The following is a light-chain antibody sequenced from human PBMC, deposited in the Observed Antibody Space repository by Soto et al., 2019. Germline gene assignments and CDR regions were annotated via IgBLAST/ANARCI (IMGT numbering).Light chain of an antibody. J-gene: IGKJ3*01. CDR3: QQYGSSPLT. Sequence: EIVLTQSPGTLSLSPGERATLSCRASQSVSSSYLAWYQQKPGQAPRLLIYGASSRATGIPDRFSGSGSGTDFTHTISTLEPEDFAVYYCQQYGSSPLTFGPGTKVDIK. CDR2: GAS. CDR1: QSVSSSY. V-gene: IGKV3-20*01.